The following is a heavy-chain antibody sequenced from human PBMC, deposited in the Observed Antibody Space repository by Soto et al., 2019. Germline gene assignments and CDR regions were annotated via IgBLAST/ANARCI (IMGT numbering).Heavy chain of an antibody. CDR2: ISSVSSYI. Sequence: EVQLVESGGGLVKPGGSLRPPGAASGFTFSSYSMTWVRQAPGKGLEWVSSISSVSSYINYADSGKGRFTISRDNAKNSLYLQMNSLRAEDTAVYYCAREDIVVVPAAALFDYWGQGTLVTVSS. V-gene: IGHV3-21*01. D-gene: IGHD2-2*01. CDR1: GFTFSSYS. CDR3: AREDIVVVPAAALFDY. J-gene: IGHJ4*02.